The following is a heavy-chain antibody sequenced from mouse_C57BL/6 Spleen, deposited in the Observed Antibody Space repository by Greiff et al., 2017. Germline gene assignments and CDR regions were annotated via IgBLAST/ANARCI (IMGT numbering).Heavy chain of an antibody. CDR3: ARSRMMVTNYYAMDY. V-gene: IGHV1-19*01. CDR2: INPYNGGT. CDR1: GYTFTDYY. Sequence: EVQLQQSGPVLVKPGASVKMSCKASGYTFTDYYMNWVKQSHGKSLEWIGVINPYNGGTSYNQKFKGKATLTVDKSSSTAYMELNSLTSEDSAVYYCARSRMMVTNYYAMDYWGQGTSVTVSS. D-gene: IGHD2-3*01. J-gene: IGHJ4*01.